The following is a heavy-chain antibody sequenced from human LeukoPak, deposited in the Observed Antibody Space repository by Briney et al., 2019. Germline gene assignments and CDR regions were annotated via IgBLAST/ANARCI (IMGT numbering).Heavy chain of an antibody. CDR2: ISAYNGNT. CDR3: ARHGYFANWFDP. CDR1: GYTFTSYG. Sequence: ASVKVSCKASGYTFTSYGISWVRQAPGQGLEWMGWISAYNGNTNYAQKLQGRVTMTTDTSTSTAYKELRSLRSDDTAVYYCARHGYFANWFDPWGQGTLVTVSS. J-gene: IGHJ5*02. V-gene: IGHV1-18*01. D-gene: IGHD2/OR15-2a*01.